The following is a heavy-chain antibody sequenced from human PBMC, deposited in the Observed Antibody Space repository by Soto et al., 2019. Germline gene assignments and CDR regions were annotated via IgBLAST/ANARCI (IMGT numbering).Heavy chain of an antibody. CDR2: IYHSGST. CDR1: GGSISSSNW. CDR3: AKDLRIVDNGGVIDY. V-gene: IGHV4-4*03. D-gene: IGHD1-26*01. J-gene: IGHJ4*02. Sequence: PETLSLTCAVSGGSISSSNWWSWVRQPPGKGLEWIGEIYHSGSTNYNPSLKSRVTISVDKSKNQFSLKLSSVTAADTAVYYCAKDLRIVDNGGVIDYWGQGTLVTVSS.